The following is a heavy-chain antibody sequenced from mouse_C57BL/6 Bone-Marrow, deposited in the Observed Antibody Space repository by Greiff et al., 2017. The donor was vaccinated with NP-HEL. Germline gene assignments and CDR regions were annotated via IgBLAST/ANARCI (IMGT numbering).Heavy chain of an antibody. V-gene: IGHV1-26*01. Sequence: EVKLQESGPELVKPGASVKISCKASGYTFTDYYMNWVKQSHGKSLEWIGDINPNNGGTSYNQKFKGKATLTVDKSSSTAYMELRSLTSEDSAVYYCAGDYIYFDYWGQGTTLTVSS. CDR2: INPNNGGT. CDR1: GYTFTDYY. D-gene: IGHD2-4*01. J-gene: IGHJ2*01. CDR3: AGDYIYFDY.